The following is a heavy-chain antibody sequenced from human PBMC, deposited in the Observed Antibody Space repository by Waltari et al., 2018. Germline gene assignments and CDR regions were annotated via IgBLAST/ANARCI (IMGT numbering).Heavy chain of an antibody. CDR3: ARDFRGTDY. V-gene: IGHV4-59*11. Sequence: QVQLQESGPGLVKPSETLSLICTVSGGSISSHYWSWIRQPPGKGLEWIDYINYSGNTNYNPSLKGRVNISKDTSKNQFCLRLSSVTAADTAVYYCARDFRGTDYWGQGTLVTVSS. CDR2: INYSGNT. D-gene: IGHD3-16*01. CDR1: GGSISSHY. J-gene: IGHJ4*02.